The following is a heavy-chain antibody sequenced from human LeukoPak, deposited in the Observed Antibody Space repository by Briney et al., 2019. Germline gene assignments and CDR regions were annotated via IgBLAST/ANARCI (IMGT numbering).Heavy chain of an antibody. D-gene: IGHD4-17*01. CDR1: GYTFTSYY. V-gene: IGHV1-46*01. CDR3: ARDWGYGDSEYNWFDP. Sequence: GASVKVSCKASGYTFTSYYMHWVRQAPGQGLEWMGIINPSGGSTSYAQKFQGRVTMIRDTSTSTVYMELSSLRSEDTAVYYCARDWGYGDSEYNWFDPWGQGTLVTVSS. CDR2: INPSGGST. J-gene: IGHJ5*02.